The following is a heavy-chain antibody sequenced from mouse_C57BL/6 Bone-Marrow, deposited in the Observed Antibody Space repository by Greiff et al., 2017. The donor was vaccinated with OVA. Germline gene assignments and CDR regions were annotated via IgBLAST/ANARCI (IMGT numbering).Heavy chain of an antibody. CDR1: GFSLTSYG. CDR3: AKVGTGAWFAY. CDR2: IWGDGST. V-gene: IGHV2-3*01. J-gene: IGHJ3*01. Sequence: QVQLKQSGPGLVAPSQSLSITCTVSGFSLTSYGVSWVRQPPGKGLEWLGVIWGDGSTNYHSALISRLSIRKDNSKSQVFLRLNSLQTDDTASCYCAKVGTGAWFAYWGQGTLVTVSA. D-gene: IGHD4-1*01.